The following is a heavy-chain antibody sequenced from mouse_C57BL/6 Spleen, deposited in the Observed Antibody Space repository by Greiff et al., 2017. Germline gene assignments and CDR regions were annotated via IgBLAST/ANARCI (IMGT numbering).Heavy chain of an antibody. Sequence: QVQLKQSGAELVRPGTSVKVSCKASGYAFTNYLIEWVKQRPGQGLEWIGVINPGSGGTNYNEKFKGKATLTADKSSSTAYMQLSSLTSEDSAVYFCARSYGIVGFAYWGQGTLVTVSA. V-gene: IGHV1-54*01. J-gene: IGHJ3*01. CDR1: GYAFTNYL. D-gene: IGHD1-1*01. CDR2: INPGSGGT. CDR3: ARSYGIVGFAY.